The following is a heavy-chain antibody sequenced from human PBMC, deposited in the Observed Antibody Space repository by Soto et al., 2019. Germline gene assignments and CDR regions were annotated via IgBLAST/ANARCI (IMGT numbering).Heavy chain of an antibody. V-gene: IGHV1-69*01. D-gene: IGHD6-6*01. CDR2: IIPLLNTP. CDR1: GGTFSSYA. CDR3: ARESSSPNYYYYGMDV. Sequence: QVQLVQSGAEVKKPGSSVKVSCRASGGTFSSYAVSWVRQAPGQGLEWMGVIIPLLNTPKYVEKFQGRVTITADASATAAYLELSSLTSEDTAVYYCARESSSPNYYYYGMDVWGQGNTVTVSS. J-gene: IGHJ6*02.